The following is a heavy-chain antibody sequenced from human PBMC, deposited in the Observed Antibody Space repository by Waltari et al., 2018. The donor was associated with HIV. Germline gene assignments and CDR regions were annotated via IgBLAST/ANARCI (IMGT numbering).Heavy chain of an antibody. D-gene: IGHD3-3*01. CDR2: ISSSSSYI. Sequence: EVQLVESGGGLVKPGGSLRLSCAASGFTFSSYSLNWARQAQGQGLEWVSSISSSSSYIYYADSVKGRFTISRDNAKNSLYLQMNSLRAEDTAVYYCARGPETRGHYDFWSGSPRFDPWGQGTLVTVSS. J-gene: IGHJ5*02. V-gene: IGHV3-21*01. CDR3: ARGPETRGHYDFWSGSPRFDP. CDR1: GFTFSSYS.